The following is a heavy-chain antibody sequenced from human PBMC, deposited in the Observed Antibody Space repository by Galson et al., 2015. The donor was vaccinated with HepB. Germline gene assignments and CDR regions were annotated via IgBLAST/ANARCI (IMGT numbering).Heavy chain of an antibody. D-gene: IGHD6-6*01. CDR3: GSGLSTSFIDY. CDR2: ISRSSTYI. Sequence: SLRLSCAASGLSFSNYSMYWVRQAPGRGLEWLSSISRSSTYIYDADSVKGRFTISRDNAKNSLYLQMSSLRAEDTAIYYCGSGLSTSFIDYRGQGILVTVSS. CDR1: GLSFSNYS. J-gene: IGHJ4*02. V-gene: IGHV3-21*01.